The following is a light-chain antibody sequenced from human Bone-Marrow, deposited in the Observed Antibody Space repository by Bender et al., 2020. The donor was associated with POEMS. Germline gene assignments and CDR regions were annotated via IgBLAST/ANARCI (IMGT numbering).Light chain of an antibody. CDR2: YDD. V-gene: IGLV1-36*01. J-gene: IGLJ3*02. CDR3: SAWDDSLGGWV. CDR1: SSNIGNHG. Sequence: QSVVTQPPSLSEAPRQRVTISCSGSSSNIGNHGVNWYHQLPGEAPKLLIYYDDLLTPWVSDRFYASKSGTTASRVISELQSEDEALYYCSAWDDSLGGWVFGGGTKLTVL.